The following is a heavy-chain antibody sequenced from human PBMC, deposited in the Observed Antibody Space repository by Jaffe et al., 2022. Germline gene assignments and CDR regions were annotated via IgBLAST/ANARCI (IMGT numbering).Heavy chain of an antibody. J-gene: IGHJ4*02. CDR3: VRRPGPRSATHLGHFDY. Sequence: EVQLVQSGAEVKKPGESLKISCKGSGYSFTTYWIGWVRQMPGKGLEWMGIIYPGDSDTRYSPSFQGQVTISADKSISIVYLQWSSLKASDTAMYYCVRRPGPRSATHLGHFDYWGQGTLVTVSS. D-gene: IGHD2-15*01. V-gene: IGHV5-51*03. CDR2: IYPGDSDT. CDR1: GYSFTTYW.